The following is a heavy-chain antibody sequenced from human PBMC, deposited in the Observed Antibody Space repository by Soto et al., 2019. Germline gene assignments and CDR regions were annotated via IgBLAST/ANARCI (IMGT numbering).Heavy chain of an antibody. D-gene: IGHD3-10*01. J-gene: IGHJ6*02. CDR2: IIPIFGTA. CDR1: GGTFSSYA. Sequence: QVQLVQSGAEVKKPGSSVKVSCKASGGTFSSYAISWVRQAPGQGLEWMGGIIPIFGTANYAQKFQDRVTITADESTSTAYMELSSLRSEDTSVYYCARSSITLVRGADYTMDVWGQGTTVTVSS. V-gene: IGHV1-69*01. CDR3: ARSSITLVRGADYTMDV.